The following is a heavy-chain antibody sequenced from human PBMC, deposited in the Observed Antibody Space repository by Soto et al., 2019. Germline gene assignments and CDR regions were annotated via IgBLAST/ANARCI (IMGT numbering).Heavy chain of an antibody. D-gene: IGHD3-22*01. Sequence: GSLRLSCTASGITFRDYKMNWVRQAPGKGLEWLSYISSSSSPIYYADSVKGRFTISRDNAKNSLYLQMNSLRDEDTAVYYCASGSSRGSCWLKRWRQGT. V-gene: IGHV3-48*02. CDR2: ISSSSSPI. J-gene: IGHJ4*02. CDR1: GITFRDYK. CDR3: ASGSSRGSCWLKR.